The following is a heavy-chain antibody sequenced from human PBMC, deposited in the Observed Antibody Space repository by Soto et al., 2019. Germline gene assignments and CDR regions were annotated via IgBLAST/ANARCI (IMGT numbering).Heavy chain of an antibody. V-gene: IGHV3-7*01. CDR1: GFTFSSYW. Sequence: GSLRLSCAASGFTFSSYWMSWVRQAPGKGLEWVANIKQDGSEKYYVDSVKGRFTISRGNAKNSLYLQMNSLRAEDTAVYYCARDMRFLEWFEDYYYYGMDVWGQGTTVTVSS. CDR3: ARDMRFLEWFEDYYYYGMDV. D-gene: IGHD3-3*01. CDR2: IKQDGSEK. J-gene: IGHJ6*02.